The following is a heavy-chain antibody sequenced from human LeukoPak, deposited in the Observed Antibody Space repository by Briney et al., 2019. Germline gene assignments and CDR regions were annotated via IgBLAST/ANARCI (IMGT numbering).Heavy chain of an antibody. D-gene: IGHD6-13*01. CDR1: GYSISSGYY. CDR2: ISPSGST. V-gene: IGHV4-38-2*01. J-gene: IGHJ4*02. CDR3: ALSPLGAAGTWSGLFDY. Sequence: SETLSLTCAVSGYSISSGYYWGWIRQPPGKGLEWIGSISPSGSTFYNPSLKSRVTISVDTSKNQFSLKQRSVTAADTAVYYCALSPLGAAGTWSGLFDYWGQGTLVTVSS.